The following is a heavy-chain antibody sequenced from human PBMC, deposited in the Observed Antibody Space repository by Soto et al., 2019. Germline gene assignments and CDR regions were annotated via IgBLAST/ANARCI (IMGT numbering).Heavy chain of an antibody. D-gene: IGHD5-12*01. CDR3: ARVGYSGYEMYYFDY. Sequence: SETLSLTCTVSGGSISSYYWSWIRQPPGKGLEWIGYIYYSGSTNYNPSLKSRVTISVDTSKNQFSLKLSSVTAADTAVYYCARVGYSGYEMYYFDYWGQGTLVTVSS. CDR1: GGSISSYY. J-gene: IGHJ4*02. V-gene: IGHV4-59*01. CDR2: IYYSGST.